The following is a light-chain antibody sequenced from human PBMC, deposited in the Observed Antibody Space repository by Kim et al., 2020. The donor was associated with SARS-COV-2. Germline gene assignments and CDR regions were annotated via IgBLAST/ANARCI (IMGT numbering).Light chain of an antibody. CDR3: QQYNDLPLT. J-gene: IGKJ4*01. CDR2: DAS. Sequence: DIQMTQSPSSLSASVGDRVTITCQASQDISNYLNWYQQKPGKAPKLLIYDASNLETGVPSRFSGSGSGTDFTFTISRLQPEDIATYYCQQYNDLPLTLGGGTKVDI. V-gene: IGKV1-33*01. CDR1: QDISNY.